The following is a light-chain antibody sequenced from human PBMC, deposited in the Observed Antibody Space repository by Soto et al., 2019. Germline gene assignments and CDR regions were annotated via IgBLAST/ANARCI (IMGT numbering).Light chain of an antibody. J-gene: IGLJ2*01. CDR1: SSNIGAGYG. Sequence: QSVLTQPPSVSGAPGQRVTISCTGSSSNIGAGYGVHWYQQLPGAAPKLLIYGNTNRPSGVPDRFSGSKSGTSASLAITGLQAEDEADYYCQSYDSILSGVVFGGGTKLTVL. CDR3: QSYDSILSGVV. CDR2: GNT. V-gene: IGLV1-40*01.